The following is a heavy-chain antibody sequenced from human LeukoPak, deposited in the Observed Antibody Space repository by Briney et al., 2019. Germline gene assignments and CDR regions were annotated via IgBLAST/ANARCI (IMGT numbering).Heavy chain of an antibody. CDR3: ARGVVTMVRGVIMSYYYYYMDV. V-gene: IGHV4-34*01. CDR1: GGSFSGYY. D-gene: IGHD3-10*01. J-gene: IGHJ6*03. CDR2: INHSGST. Sequence: SETLSLTCAVYGGSFSGYYWSWIRQPPGKGLEWIGEINHSGSTNYNPSLKSRVTISVDTSKNQFSLRLSSVTAADTAVYYCARGVVTMVRGVIMSYYYYYMDVWGKGTTVTVSS.